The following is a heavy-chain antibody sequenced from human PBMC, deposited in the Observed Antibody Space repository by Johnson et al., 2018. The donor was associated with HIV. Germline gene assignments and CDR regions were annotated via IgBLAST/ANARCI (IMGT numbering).Heavy chain of an antibody. CDR3: ARDWDYYDSSGYYYANMADAFDI. V-gene: IGHV3-25*05. CDR1: QFSFSTYY. D-gene: IGHD3-22*01. Sequence: VQLVESGGGLAQPAWSPRLSCAASQFSFSTYYMNCVRQAPGNGLELVGQVNPNGGSTYLIDSGKDRFNISRDNAKNSLYLQMSSLRAEDTALYYCARDWDYYDSSGYYYANMADAFDIWGQGTMVTVSS. CDR2: VNPNGGST. J-gene: IGHJ3*02.